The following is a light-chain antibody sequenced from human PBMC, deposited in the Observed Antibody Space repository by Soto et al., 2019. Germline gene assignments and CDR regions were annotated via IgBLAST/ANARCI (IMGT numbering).Light chain of an antibody. V-gene: IGKV1-8*01. Sequence: AIRMTQSPSSPSASTGDRVTITCLASQGISSYLAWYQQKPGKAPKLLIYAASTLQSGVPSRFSGSGSGPDFTLTISSLQPEDFATYFCQQSSRTPWTFGPGTKVDI. J-gene: IGKJ1*01. CDR3: QQSSRTPWT. CDR2: AAS. CDR1: QGISSY.